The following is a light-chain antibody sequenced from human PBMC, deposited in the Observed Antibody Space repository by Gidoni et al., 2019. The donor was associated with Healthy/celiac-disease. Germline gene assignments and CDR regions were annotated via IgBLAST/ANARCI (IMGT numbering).Light chain of an antibody. V-gene: IGKV3-11*01. CDR3: RQRSNWPYT. Sequence: EIVLTQSPATLSLSPGERATLSCRARQSVSSYLAGYRQKPGQAPRLLLYDASNRATGIPARLSGSGSGKDLTRNTRSRGPENLGVYYCRQRSNWPYTFGQGTKLEIK. CDR1: QSVSSY. J-gene: IGKJ2*01. CDR2: DAS.